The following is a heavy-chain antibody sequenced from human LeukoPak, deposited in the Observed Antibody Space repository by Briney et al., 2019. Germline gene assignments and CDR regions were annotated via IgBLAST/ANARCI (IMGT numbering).Heavy chain of an antibody. CDR1: GDSLRTTTYY. V-gene: IGHV4-61*01. CDR3: ARARAVRREGSGSYSYFDY. CDR2: IYYSGST. Sequence: SSETLSLTCTVSGDSLRTTTYYWNWIRQPPGKGLEWIGYIYYSGSTNYNPSLKSRVTISVDTSKNQFSLKLSSVTAADTAVYFCARARAVRREGSGSYSYFDYWGQGTLVTVSS. J-gene: IGHJ4*02. D-gene: IGHD3-10*01.